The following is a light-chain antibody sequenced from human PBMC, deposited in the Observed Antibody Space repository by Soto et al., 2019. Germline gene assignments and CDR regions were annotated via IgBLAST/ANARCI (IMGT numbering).Light chain of an antibody. V-gene: IGLV7-46*01. J-gene: IGLJ2*01. Sequence: QAVVTQEPSLTVSPGGTVTLTCGSSTGAVTSGHYPYWFQQKPGQAPTTLIFDTSSKHSWTPARFSGSLLGGKAALTLSGAQPEDEAEYYCFLYDSDARPDVVFGGGTKLTVL. CDR2: DTS. CDR3: FLYDSDARPDVV. CDR1: TGAVTSGHY.